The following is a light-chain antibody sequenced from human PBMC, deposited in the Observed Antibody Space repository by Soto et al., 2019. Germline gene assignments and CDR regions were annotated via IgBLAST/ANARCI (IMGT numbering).Light chain of an antibody. V-gene: IGKV1-39*01. J-gene: IGKJ2*01. CDR1: QSISNY. CDR2: AAS. Sequence: DIQMTQSPSSLSASVGDRVTISCRASQSISNYLNWYQQQPGEAPKLLIYAASSLPSGVPSRVSGSGSGTDFTLTISSLQPEDFATYYCQQSFRTPYTFGQGTKLEIK. CDR3: QQSFRTPYT.